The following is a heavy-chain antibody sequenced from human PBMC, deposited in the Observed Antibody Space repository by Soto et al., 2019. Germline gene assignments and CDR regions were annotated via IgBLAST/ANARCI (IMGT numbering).Heavy chain of an antibody. CDR3: ARRRGGFGGGWTTPYFDY. CDR1: GFSLNTGGVG. CDR2: IYWDDDK. Sequence: KESGPTVVKPTQTLTLTCSLSGFSLNTGGVGVGWIRQPPGKALEWLAVIYWDDDKSWNPSLRDRLTINGDASDDQVVLTVTNMDPVDTGTYYCARRRGGFGGGWTTPYFDYWGQGTLVTVSS. J-gene: IGHJ4*02. D-gene: IGHD6-19*01. V-gene: IGHV2-5*02.